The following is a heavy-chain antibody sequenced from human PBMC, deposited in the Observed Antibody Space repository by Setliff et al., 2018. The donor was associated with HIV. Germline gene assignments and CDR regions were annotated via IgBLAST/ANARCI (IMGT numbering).Heavy chain of an antibody. V-gene: IGHV1-58*01. D-gene: IGHD6-13*01. CDR2: IVVASGNT. Sequence: SVKVSCKASGFTITNSAVQWVRQARGQRLEWIGRIVVASGNTIQAPKFQDRVTITRDVSTNTAYMELSSLRSEDTAVYYCARADSSNWYHVDYWGQGTLVTVSS. CDR3: ARADSSNWYHVDY. J-gene: IGHJ4*02. CDR1: GFTITNSA.